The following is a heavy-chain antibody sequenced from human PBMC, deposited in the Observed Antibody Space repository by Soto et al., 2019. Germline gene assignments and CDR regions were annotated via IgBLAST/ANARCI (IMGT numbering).Heavy chain of an antibody. Sequence: GSLRLSCAASGFTFSSYWMSWVRQAPGKGLEWIGYIYYSGSTNYNPSLKSRVTISVDTSKNQFSLKLSSVTAADTAVYYCARHVQGPMDYWGQGTLVTVSS. D-gene: IGHD1-1*01. CDR2: IYYSGST. V-gene: IGHV4-59*08. J-gene: IGHJ4*02. CDR3: ARHVQGPMDY. CDR1: GFTFSSYW.